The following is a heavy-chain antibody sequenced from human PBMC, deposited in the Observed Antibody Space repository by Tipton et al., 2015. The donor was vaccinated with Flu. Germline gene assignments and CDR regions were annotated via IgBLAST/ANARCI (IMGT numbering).Heavy chain of an antibody. Sequence: AVSGFTFSSYEMNWVRQAPGKGLEWVSKIDIHSRSIDYADSVRGRFTISRDSAKRSVYLQMNSLRVEDTAVYYCARDPFLGTGDAFDVWGRGTMVTVSS. J-gene: IGHJ3*01. CDR3: ARDPFLGTGDAFDV. CDR2: IDIHSRSI. D-gene: IGHD2/OR15-2a*01. V-gene: IGHV3-48*03. CDR1: GFTFSSYE.